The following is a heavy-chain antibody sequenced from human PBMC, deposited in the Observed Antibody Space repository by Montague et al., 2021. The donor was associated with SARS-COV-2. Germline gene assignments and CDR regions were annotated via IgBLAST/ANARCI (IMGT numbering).Heavy chain of an antibody. V-gene: IGHV4-59*08. CDR2: IYYSGST. CDR1: GGSISSYY. Sequence: SETLSLTCTVSGGSISSYYWSWIRQPPGKGLEWIGYIYYSGSTNYNPSLKSRVTISIDTSKNQFSLKLSSVTAADTAVYYCARVAAGDCSGGSCYSSCFDPWGQGTLVTVSS. D-gene: IGHD2-15*01. CDR3: ARVAAGDCSGGSCYSSCFDP. J-gene: IGHJ5*02.